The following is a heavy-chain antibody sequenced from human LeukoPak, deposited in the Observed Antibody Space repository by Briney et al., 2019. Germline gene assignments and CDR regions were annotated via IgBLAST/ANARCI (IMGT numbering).Heavy chain of an antibody. Sequence: KTSETLSLTCTVSGGSISNYYWSWTRQPPGKGLECMGYIYYSGTTNYNPSLKSRVTISVDTSKNQFSLKLSSVTAADTAVYYCARHGGYSSPYLHWGQGTLVTVSS. D-gene: IGHD6-13*01. CDR1: GGSISNYY. V-gene: IGHV4-59*08. CDR2: IYYSGTT. CDR3: ARHGGYSSPYLH. J-gene: IGHJ1*01.